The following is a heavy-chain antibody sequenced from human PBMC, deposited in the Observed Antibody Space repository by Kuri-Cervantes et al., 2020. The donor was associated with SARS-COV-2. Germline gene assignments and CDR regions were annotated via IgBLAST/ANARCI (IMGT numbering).Heavy chain of an antibody. CDR3: AREDPSDNWFDP. CDR1: GFSFSSYG. CDR2: ISFDGSKK. V-gene: IGHV3-30*03. J-gene: IGHJ5*02. Sequence: LSLTCAASGFSFSSYGMHWVRQAPGKGLEWLADISFDGSKKYYIDSVKGRFTISRDNSKNTLYLQMNSLRAEDTAVYYCAREDPSDNWFDPWGQGTLVTVSS.